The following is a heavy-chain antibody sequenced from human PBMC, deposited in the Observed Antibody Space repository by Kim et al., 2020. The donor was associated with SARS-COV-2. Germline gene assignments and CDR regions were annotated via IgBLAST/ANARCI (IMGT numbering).Heavy chain of an antibody. CDR1: GFTFSSYA. D-gene: IGHD3-9*01. V-gene: IGHV3-30*04. CDR2: ISYDGSNK. CDR3: ARDDSDNILTGYYLDY. J-gene: IGHJ4*02. Sequence: GGSLRLSCAASGFTFSSYAMHWVRQAPGKGLEWVAVISYDGSNKYYADSVKGRFTISRDNSKNTLYLQMNSLRAEDTAVYYCARDDSDNILTGYYLDYWGQGTLVTVSS.